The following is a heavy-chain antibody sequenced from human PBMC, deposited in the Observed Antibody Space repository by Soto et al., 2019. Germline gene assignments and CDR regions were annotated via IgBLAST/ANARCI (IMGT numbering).Heavy chain of an antibody. V-gene: IGHV4-4*07. D-gene: IGHD3-9*01. Sequence: SETLSLTCTVSGTSSSTFYWTWIRQPAGRXLEWVGRIHSSGTTYYNPSLKSRVTMSVDTPKNQFSLKLSSVTAADTAIYYCARDSRFDVLTGGYYYYALDVWGQGTTVTVSS. CDR2: IHSSGTT. J-gene: IGHJ6*02. CDR1: GTSSSTFY. CDR3: ARDSRFDVLTGGYYYYALDV.